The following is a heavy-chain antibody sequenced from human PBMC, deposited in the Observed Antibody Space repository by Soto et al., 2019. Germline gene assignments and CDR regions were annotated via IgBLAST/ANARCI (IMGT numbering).Heavy chain of an antibody. V-gene: IGHV1-69*01. J-gene: IGHJ6*02. CDR1: GVSFYNNG. Sequence: QVQLVQSGAEVKKPGSSVTVSCKTSGVSFYNNGIGWVRQAPGHGLEWMGGVSPPFRTSNYARKFQGRISITADASTVTVNMELSSLTSEDTAQYYCARVLDYGSGSYSTYGMDVWGQGTTVTVSS. CDR2: VSPPFRTS. CDR3: ARVLDYGSGSYSTYGMDV. D-gene: IGHD3-10*01.